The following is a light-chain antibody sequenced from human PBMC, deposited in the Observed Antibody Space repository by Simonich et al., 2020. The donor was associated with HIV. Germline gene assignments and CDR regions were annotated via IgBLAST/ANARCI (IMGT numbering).Light chain of an antibody. CDR3: QQNDDLPLT. Sequence: DIQMTQSPSSLSASVGDRVNITCQASQEITNSLNWYQQKSGKAPKVLIYDASNLETGVPLRFSGSRSGTNFTFTISSLQAEDIATYYCQQNDDLPLTFGGGTKVEIK. CDR2: DAS. J-gene: IGKJ4*01. V-gene: IGKV1-33*01. CDR1: QEITNS.